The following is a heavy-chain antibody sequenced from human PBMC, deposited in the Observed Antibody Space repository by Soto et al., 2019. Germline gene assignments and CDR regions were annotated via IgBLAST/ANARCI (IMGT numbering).Heavy chain of an antibody. CDR2: ISGSGGST. D-gene: IGHD2-2*01. Sequence: PGGSLRLSCAASGFTFSSYAMSWVRQAPGKGLEWVSAISGSGGSTYYADSVKGRFTISRDNSKNTLYLQMNSLRAEDTAVYYCAKDPRDIVVVPAVTYFDYWGQGTLVTVSS. J-gene: IGHJ4*02. CDR3: AKDPRDIVVVPAVTYFDY. V-gene: IGHV3-23*01. CDR1: GFTFSSYA.